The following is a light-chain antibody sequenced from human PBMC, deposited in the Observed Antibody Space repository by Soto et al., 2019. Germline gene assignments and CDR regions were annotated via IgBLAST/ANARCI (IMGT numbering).Light chain of an antibody. CDR3: QQCNNWPPA. CDR1: QSVSSN. V-gene: IGKV3-15*01. J-gene: IGKJ1*01. Sequence: EIVITRSPATQSVSPGERATLSCRASQSVSSNVASYQQRPGQAPRLLIYGASARAAGIPARFSGSGSGTEFTLTISSLQSEDFAVYSCQQCNNWPPAFGQGTKVDIK. CDR2: GAS.